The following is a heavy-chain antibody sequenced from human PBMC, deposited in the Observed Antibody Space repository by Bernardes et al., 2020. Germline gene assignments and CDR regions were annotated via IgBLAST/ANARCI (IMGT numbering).Heavy chain of an antibody. CDR3: AREELGP. V-gene: IGHV3-7*01. D-gene: IGHD3-10*01. CDR1: GFTSSSHW. Sequence: GGSLRPSCAVSGFTSSSHWMSWVRQAPGKGLEWVANINRDGSQKNYVDSVQGRFTISRDNAKNSLYLQMNSLRLEDTAVYYCAREELGPWGKGTTVTVSS. J-gene: IGHJ6*04. CDR2: INRDGSQK.